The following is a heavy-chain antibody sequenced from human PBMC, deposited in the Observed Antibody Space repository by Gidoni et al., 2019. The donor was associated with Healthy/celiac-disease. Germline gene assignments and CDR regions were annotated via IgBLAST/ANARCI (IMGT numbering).Heavy chain of an antibody. V-gene: IGHV3-33*01. Sequence: QVQLVESGGGVVQPGRSLRLSCAASGFTFSSYGMHWVRQAPGKGLEWVAVIWYDGSNKYYADSVKGRFTISRDNSKNTLYLQMNSLRAEDTAVYYCARATKYYGMDVWGQGTTVTVSS. CDR1: GFTFSSYG. D-gene: IGHD5-12*01. CDR3: ARATKYYGMDV. J-gene: IGHJ6*02. CDR2: IWYDGSNK.